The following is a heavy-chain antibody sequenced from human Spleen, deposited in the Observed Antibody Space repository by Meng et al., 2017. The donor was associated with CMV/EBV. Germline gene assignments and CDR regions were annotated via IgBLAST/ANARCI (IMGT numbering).Heavy chain of an antibody. CDR1: FTGYY. CDR3: ARDRESISSAITIFGVVIG. CDR2: LNPNSGGT. V-gene: IGHV1-2*02. D-gene: IGHD3-3*01. J-gene: IGHJ4*02. Sequence: FTGYYRHWLRQAPGQGLEWMGWLNPNSGGTNYAQKFQGRVTMTRETSISTAYMELSRLRSDDTAVYYCARDRESISSAITIFGVVIGWGQGTLVTVSS.